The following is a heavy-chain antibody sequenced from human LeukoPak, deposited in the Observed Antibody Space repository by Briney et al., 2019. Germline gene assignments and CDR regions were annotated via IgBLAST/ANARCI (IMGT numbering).Heavy chain of an antibody. CDR2: ISSSSTI. CDR1: GFTFSSYS. J-gene: IGHJ3*02. V-gene: IGHV3-48*01. D-gene: IGHD3-16*01. Sequence: GGSLRLSCAASGFTFSSYSMNWVRQAPGKGLEWVSYISSSSTIYYADSVKGRFTISRDNAKNSLYLQMNSLRAEDTAVYYCARDLRAPSAEGAFDIWGQGTMVTVSS. CDR3: ARDLRAPSAEGAFDI.